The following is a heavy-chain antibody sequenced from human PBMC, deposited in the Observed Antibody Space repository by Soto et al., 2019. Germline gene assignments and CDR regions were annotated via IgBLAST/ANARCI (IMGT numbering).Heavy chain of an antibody. CDR2: MNPNSGNT. CDR3: ARGPGAQYQLPWDPPPNWFDP. V-gene: IGHV1-8*01. CDR1: GYTFTSYD. Sequence: ASVKVSCKASGYTFTSYDINWVRQATGQGLEWMGWMNPNSGNTGYAQKFQGRVTMTRNTSISTAYMELSSLRSEDTAVYYCARGPGAQYQLPWDPPPNWFDPWGQGTLVTVSS. J-gene: IGHJ5*02. D-gene: IGHD2-2*01.